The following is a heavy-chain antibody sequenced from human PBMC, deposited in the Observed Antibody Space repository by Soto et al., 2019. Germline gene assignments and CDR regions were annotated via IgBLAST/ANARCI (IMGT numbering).Heavy chain of an antibody. CDR2: SYYSGTS. Sequence: SETLSLTCTVSGGSISSGDYYWGWIRQPPGKGLEWVGSSYYSGTSYFNPALKGRVTISVDTSTNQFSLRLTSVTAADTAVYYCTRRYNWNDYYFDPWGQVTLVTVSS. V-gene: IGHV4-39*01. D-gene: IGHD1-20*01. J-gene: IGHJ5*02. CDR1: GGSISSGDYY. CDR3: TRRYNWNDYYFDP.